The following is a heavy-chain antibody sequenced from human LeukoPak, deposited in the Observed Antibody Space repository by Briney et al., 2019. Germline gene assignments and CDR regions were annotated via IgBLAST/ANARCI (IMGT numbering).Heavy chain of an antibody. CDR3: ATAIKSYDILTGYYFDY. D-gene: IGHD3-9*01. J-gene: IGHJ4*02. V-gene: IGHV4-39*01. CDR2: IYYIGST. Sequence: SETLSLTCTVSGGSISSSTYYWGWIRQPPGKGLEWIGSIYYIGSTYYNPSLKSRVTISVDTSKNQFSLKLSSMTAADTAVYYCATAIKSYDILTGYYFDYWGQGTLVTVSS. CDR1: GGSISSSTYY.